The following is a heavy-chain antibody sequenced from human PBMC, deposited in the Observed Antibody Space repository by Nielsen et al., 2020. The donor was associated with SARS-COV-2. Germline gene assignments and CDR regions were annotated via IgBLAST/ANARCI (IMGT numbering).Heavy chain of an antibody. CDR2: IYPSVGST. CDR3: ARGAWLDP. V-gene: IGHV1-46*01. Sequence: ASVTVSCKASGYSFTSYDMHWVRQAPGQGLEWMGVIYPSVGSTIYAQKFQGRVSMTRDTSTSTVSMELRSLRSEDTAVYYRARGAWLDPWGQGTLVSVSS. D-gene: IGHD1-26*01. J-gene: IGHJ5*02. CDR1: GYSFTSYD.